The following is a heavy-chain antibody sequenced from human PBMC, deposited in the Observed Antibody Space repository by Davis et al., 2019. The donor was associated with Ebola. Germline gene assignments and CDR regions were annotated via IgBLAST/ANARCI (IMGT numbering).Heavy chain of an antibody. CDR3: ARGSQIFYYGSGSYYLYYYYDMDV. V-gene: IGHV1-8*01. Sequence: AASVKVSCKASGYTFTSYDINWVRQATGQGLEWMGWMNPNSGNTGYAQKFQGRVTMTRNTSISTAYMELSSLRSEDTAVYYCARGSQIFYYGSGSYYLYYYYDMDVWGQGTTVTVSS. D-gene: IGHD3-10*01. CDR2: MNPNSGNT. J-gene: IGHJ6*02. CDR1: GYTFTSYD.